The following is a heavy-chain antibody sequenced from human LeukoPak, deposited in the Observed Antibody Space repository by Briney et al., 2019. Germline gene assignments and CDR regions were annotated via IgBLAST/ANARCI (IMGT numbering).Heavy chain of an antibody. V-gene: IGHV3-74*01. Sequence: GSPRLSCAASGFTFSSYWMHWVCQAPGKGLMWVSRINSDGSITNYPASVKGRFTISRDNAKNTLYLQMNSLRAEDTAVYYCARVRATFSPHFDNWGQETRDTVSS. CDR1: GFTFSSYW. J-gene: IGHJ4*02. CDR3: ARVRATFSPHFDN. D-gene: IGHD5-12*01. CDR2: INSDGSIT.